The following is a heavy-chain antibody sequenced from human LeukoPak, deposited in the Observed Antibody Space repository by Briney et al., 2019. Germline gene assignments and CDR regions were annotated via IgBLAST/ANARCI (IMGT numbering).Heavy chain of an antibody. CDR1: GGSFSGYY. J-gene: IGHJ4*02. Sequence: SETLSLTCAVYGGSFSGYYWSWIRQPPGKGLEWIGEINHSGSTNYNPSLKSRVTISVDTSKNQFSLKLSSVTAADTAVYYCAKKGERGYDSGYFDYGGKGPRVTVSS. V-gene: IGHV4-34*01. CDR3: AKKGERGYDSGYFDY. CDR2: INHSGST. D-gene: IGHD5-12*01.